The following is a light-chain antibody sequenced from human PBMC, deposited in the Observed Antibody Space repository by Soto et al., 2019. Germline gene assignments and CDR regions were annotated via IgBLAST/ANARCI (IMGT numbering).Light chain of an antibody. CDR1: QSVLFSPNNKNY. CDR3: QQYHSAPQT. V-gene: IGKV4-1*01. J-gene: IGKJ1*01. Sequence: DIVMTQSPDSLAVSLGERATINCKSSQSVLFSPNNKNYLAWYQQKPGQPPKLLIYWASTRESGVPDRFSGSWSGTYFTLTISSLQAEDVAFYYCQQYHSAPQTFGQGTKVEIK. CDR2: WAS.